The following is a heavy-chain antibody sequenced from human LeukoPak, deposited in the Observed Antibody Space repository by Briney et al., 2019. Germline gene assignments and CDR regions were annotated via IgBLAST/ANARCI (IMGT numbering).Heavy chain of an antibody. CDR3: ARATSADKEDY. J-gene: IGHJ4*02. D-gene: IGHD3-3*01. CDR1: GFSFSDYW. Sequence: GGSLRLSCAASGFSFSDYWMSWVRQAPGKGLEWVATIRNDGSDKYYVDSVKGRFTISRDNTKNSLSLEINSLRAEDTALYYCARATSADKEDYWGQGTLVTVSS. CDR2: IRNDGSDK. V-gene: IGHV3-7*01.